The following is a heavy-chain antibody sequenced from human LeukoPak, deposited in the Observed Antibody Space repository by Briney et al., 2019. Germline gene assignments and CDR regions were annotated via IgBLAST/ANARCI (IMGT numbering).Heavy chain of an antibody. CDR2: ISNDGSNK. CDR3: AKAISGSYGVLDY. CDR1: GFTFSAYT. J-gene: IGHJ4*02. D-gene: IGHD1-26*01. V-gene: IGHV3-30-3*01. Sequence: GGSLRLSCAASGFTFSAYTVHWVRQAPGKGLEWVAAISNDGSNKYYADSVKGRFTISRDNSKNTLYLQMNSLRAEDTAVYYCAKAISGSYGVLDYWGQGTLVTVSS.